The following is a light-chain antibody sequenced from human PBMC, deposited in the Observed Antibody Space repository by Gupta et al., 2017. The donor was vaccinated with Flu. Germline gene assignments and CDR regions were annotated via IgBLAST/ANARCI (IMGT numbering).Light chain of an antibody. CDR2: GAS. Sequence: DIVMTKSPDSLAVSLGERATINCKSSRSVLSNSNSKNYLTWYQQRPGQPPRLLISGASTRECGVPDRFSGSGSGTDFTLTISGLQPEDVAVYYCQQYYTTPLTFAGGTKVEIK. CDR1: RSVLSNSNSKNY. J-gene: IGKJ4*01. V-gene: IGKV4-1*01. CDR3: QQYYTTPLT.